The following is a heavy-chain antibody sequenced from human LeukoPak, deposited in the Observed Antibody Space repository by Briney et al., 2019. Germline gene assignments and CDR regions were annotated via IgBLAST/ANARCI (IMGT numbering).Heavy chain of an antibody. J-gene: IGHJ1*01. D-gene: IGHD6-19*01. CDR1: GGSISSSNW. Sequence: SGTLSLTCTVSGGSISSSNWWSWVRQPPGKGLEWIGEIYHSGSTSYNPSLKSRVTISVDKSKNQFSLKRSAVTAADTGVYYFARIGYNSGFTGGYWGQGNPVTVSS. CDR3: ARIGYNSGFTGGY. V-gene: IGHV4-4*02. CDR2: IYHSGST.